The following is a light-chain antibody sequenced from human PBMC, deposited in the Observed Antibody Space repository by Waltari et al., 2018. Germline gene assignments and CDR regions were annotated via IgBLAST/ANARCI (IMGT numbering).Light chain of an antibody. J-gene: IGKJ2*01. CDR3: QQYDKWPYT. Sequence: EIVMTQSPATLSVSPGERATVSCRASQDFNSNLAWYQQKHGQAPRLLIYGASTRATGTPARFSGSASGTEFTLTISSLQSEDFAIYDCQQYDKWPYTFGQGTKLEI. CDR1: QDFNSN. CDR2: GAS. V-gene: IGKV3-15*01.